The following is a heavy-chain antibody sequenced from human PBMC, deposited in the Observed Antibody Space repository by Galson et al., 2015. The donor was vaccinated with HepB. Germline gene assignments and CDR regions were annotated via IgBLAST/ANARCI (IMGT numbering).Heavy chain of an antibody. D-gene: IGHD3-10*01. CDR1: GFTFSSYA. CDR2: ISGSGDYT. CDR3: ARRSGKGFDY. V-gene: IGHV3-23*01. J-gene: IGHJ4*02. Sequence: SLRLSCAAPGFTFSSYAMNWVRQAPGKGLEWVSYISGSGDYTVYADSVKGRFTISRDSSNSTLFLQMNSLRVEDTAFYFCARRSGKGFDYWGQGTLVTVSS.